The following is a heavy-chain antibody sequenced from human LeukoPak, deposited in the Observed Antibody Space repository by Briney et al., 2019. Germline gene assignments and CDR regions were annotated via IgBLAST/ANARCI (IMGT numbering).Heavy chain of an antibody. Sequence: PSETLSLTCTVSGGSISSYYWSWIRQPPGKGLEWIGYIYYSGSTYYNPSLKSRVTISVDTSKNQFSLKLSSVTAADTAVYYCARLTATVTTSPVYWGQGTLVTVSS. CDR3: ARLTATVTTSPVY. CDR2: IYYSGST. V-gene: IGHV4-59*06. J-gene: IGHJ4*02. CDR1: GGSISSYY. D-gene: IGHD4-17*01.